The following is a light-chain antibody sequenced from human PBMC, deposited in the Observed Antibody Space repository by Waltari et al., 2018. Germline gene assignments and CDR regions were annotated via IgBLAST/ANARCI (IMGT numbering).Light chain of an antibody. CDR3: SSYTSSSTTV. CDR1: SSDVGGYNY. Sequence: QSALTQPRSVSGSPGQSITISCTGTSSDVGGYNYVSWYQQHPGKAPKLMIYDVSNRPSGVSNRFSGSKSGNTASLTISGLQAEDEADYYCSSYTSSSTTVFGGGTKLTVL. V-gene: IGLV2-14*03. CDR2: DVS. J-gene: IGLJ3*02.